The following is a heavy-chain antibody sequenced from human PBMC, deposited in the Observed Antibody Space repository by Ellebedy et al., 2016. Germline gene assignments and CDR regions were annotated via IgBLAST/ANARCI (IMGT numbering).Heavy chain of an antibody. V-gene: IGHV3-15*01. Sequence: GESLKISXAASGFTFDNAWMNWVRQAPGKGLEWVGRIKRKSEGETTDYAAPVKGRFTISRDDSRNTLYLHMNSLKTEDTAVYYCTNSIIVGGYFDAWGQGTLVTVSS. CDR3: TNSIIVGGYFDA. D-gene: IGHD1-26*01. J-gene: IGHJ4*02. CDR2: IKRKSEGETT. CDR1: GFTFDNAW.